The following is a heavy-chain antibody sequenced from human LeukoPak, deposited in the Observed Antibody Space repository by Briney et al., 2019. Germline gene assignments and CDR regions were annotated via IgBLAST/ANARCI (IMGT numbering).Heavy chain of an antibody. V-gene: IGHV4-59*01. CDR2: IYYSGST. CDR1: GGSISSYY. CDR3: ARGPVTFDY. D-gene: IGHD4-11*01. Sequence: PSETLSLTCTVSGGSISSYYWSWIRQPPGKGLEWIGYIYYSGSTNYNPSLKSRATISVDTSKNQFSLKLSSVTAADTAMYYCARGPVTFDYWGQGTLVTVSS. J-gene: IGHJ4*02.